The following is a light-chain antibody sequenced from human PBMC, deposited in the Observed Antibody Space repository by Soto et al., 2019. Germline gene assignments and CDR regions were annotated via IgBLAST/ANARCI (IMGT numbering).Light chain of an antibody. CDR1: SSDVGGYNY. Sequence: QAVVTQPASVSGSPGQSITISCTGTSSDVGGYNYVSWFQQHPGKAPKLMIYDVTNRPSGVSNRFSGSKSGNTASLTISGLQAEDEADFYCSSYTSSGSHVFGTGTKVTVL. J-gene: IGLJ1*01. V-gene: IGLV2-14*03. CDR2: DVT. CDR3: SSYTSSGSHV.